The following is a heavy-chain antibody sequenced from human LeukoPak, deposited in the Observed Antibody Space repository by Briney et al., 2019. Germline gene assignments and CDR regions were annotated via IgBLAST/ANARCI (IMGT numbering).Heavy chain of an antibody. CDR1: GFTFSSYA. J-gene: IGHJ5*02. CDR3: AKGGEVVPAAILNALNWFDP. D-gene: IGHD2-2*01. V-gene: IGHV3-23*01. CDR2: ISGSGGST. Sequence: GGSLRLSCAASGFTFSSYAMSWVRQAPGKGLEWVSAISGSGGSTYYADSVKGRFTISRDNSKNTLYLQMNSLRAEDTAVYYCAKGGEVVPAAILNALNWFDPWGQGTLVTVSS.